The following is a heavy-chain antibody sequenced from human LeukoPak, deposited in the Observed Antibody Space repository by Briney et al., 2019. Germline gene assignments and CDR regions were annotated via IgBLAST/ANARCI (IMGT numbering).Heavy chain of an antibody. J-gene: IGHJ5*01. Sequence: PGRSLRLSCAASGFTFDDYGMHWVRHAPGKGLEWVSGINWNSGYIGYADSVKGRFTVSRDNAKNSLYLQMNILRPEDTALYYCAKGDTSGWSISWLDSWGQGTLVTVSS. V-gene: IGHV3-9*01. CDR3: AKGDTSGWSISWLDS. D-gene: IGHD6-19*01. CDR1: GFTFDDYG. CDR2: INWNSGYI.